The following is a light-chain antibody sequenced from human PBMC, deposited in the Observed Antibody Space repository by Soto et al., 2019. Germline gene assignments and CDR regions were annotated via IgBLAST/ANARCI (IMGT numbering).Light chain of an antibody. J-gene: IGLJ2*01. CDR2: DVS. CDR1: SSDVGGYNY. CDR3: SSYTSSSTLV. Sequence: QSALTQPASVSGSPGQSITISCTGTSSDVGGYNYVSWYQQHPGKAPKLMIYDVSNRPSGVSNRFSGSKSGNTASLTISGLQADDEADYYCSSYTSSSTLVFGGGTQLTV. V-gene: IGLV2-14*01.